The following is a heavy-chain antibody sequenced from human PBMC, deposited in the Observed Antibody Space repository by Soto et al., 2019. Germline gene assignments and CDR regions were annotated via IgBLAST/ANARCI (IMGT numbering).Heavy chain of an antibody. CDR3: ARDTGTTPFGGYNGMDV. D-gene: IGHD1-1*01. V-gene: IGHV1-69*08. CDR1: GGTFSSYT. Sequence: QVQLVQSGAEVKKPGSSVKVSCKASGGTFSSYTISWVRQAPGQGLEWMGRIIPILGIANYAQKFQGRVTITADKSTSNAYMELSSLRSEDTAVYYCARDTGTTPFGGYNGMDVWGQGTTVTVSS. J-gene: IGHJ6*02. CDR2: IIPILGIA.